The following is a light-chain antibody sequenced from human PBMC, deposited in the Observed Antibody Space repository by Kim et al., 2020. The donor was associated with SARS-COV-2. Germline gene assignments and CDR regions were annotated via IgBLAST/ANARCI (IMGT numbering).Light chain of an antibody. J-gene: IGKJ2*01. CDR1: QSVSSY. CDR2: DAS. CDR3: QQRSNWPS. Sequence: EIVLTQSPATLSLSPGERATLSCRASQSVSSYLAWYQQKPGQAPRLLIYDASNRATGIPARFSGSGSGIDFTLTISSLEPEDFAVYYCQQRSNWPSFGQGTKLEI. V-gene: IGKV3-11*01.